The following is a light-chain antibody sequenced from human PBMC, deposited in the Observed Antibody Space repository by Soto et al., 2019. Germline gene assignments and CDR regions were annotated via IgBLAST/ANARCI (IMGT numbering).Light chain of an antibody. CDR3: QQYKSYPLT. CDR2: KAS. Sequence: DIQLTQSPFFLSASVGDRVTITCRASQRISNLLNWYQQKPGKAPNLLIYKASTLESGVPSRFSGSGSGTEFTLTISSVQPDDFATYYCQQYKSYPLTFGGGTKVDIK. CDR1: QRISNL. J-gene: IGKJ4*01. V-gene: IGKV1-5*03.